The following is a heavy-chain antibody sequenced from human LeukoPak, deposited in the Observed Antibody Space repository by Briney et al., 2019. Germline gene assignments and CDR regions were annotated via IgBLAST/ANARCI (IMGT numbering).Heavy chain of an antibody. V-gene: IGHV1-18*01. J-gene: IGHJ3*02. CDR3: ASMESSGWSNGEDAFDI. CDR1: GYTFTSYG. Sequence: ASVKVSCKASGYTFTSYGISWVRQAPGQGLEWMGWISAYNGNTNYAQKLQGRVTMTTDTSTSTAYMELRSLRSDDTAVYYCASMESSGWSNGEDAFDIWGQGTMVTVSS. D-gene: IGHD6-19*01. CDR2: ISAYNGNT.